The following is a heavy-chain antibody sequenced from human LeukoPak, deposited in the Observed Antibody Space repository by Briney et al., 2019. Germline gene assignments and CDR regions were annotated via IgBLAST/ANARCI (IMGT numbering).Heavy chain of an antibody. CDR2: IYYSGST. J-gene: IGHJ3*02. Sequence: SETLSLTCTVSGGSISSSSYYWGWIRQPPGKGLEWIGSIYYSGSTYYNPSLKSRVTMSVDTSKNQFSLKLSSVTAADTAVYYCARDSYDFWSGRDAFDIWGQGTMVTVSS. V-gene: IGHV4-39*07. CDR3: ARDSYDFWSGRDAFDI. D-gene: IGHD3-3*01. CDR1: GGSISSSSYY.